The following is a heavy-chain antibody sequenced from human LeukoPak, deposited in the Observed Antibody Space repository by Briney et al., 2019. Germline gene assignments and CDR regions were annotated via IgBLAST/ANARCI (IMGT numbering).Heavy chain of an antibody. Sequence: GGSLRLSCAASGFTFSDYGMNWVRQAPGKGLEWISYISGGSSTLTYADSVKGRFTISRDNAKNSLYLQMNSLRVEDTAVYYCARESITILGVLIGWGQGTLVTVSS. J-gene: IGHJ4*02. D-gene: IGHD3-3*01. CDR1: GFTFSDYG. CDR3: ARESITILGVLIG. CDR2: ISGGSSTL. V-gene: IGHV3-48*01.